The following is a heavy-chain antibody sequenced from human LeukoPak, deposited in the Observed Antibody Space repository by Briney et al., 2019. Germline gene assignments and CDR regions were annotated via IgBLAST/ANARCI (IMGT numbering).Heavy chain of an antibody. Sequence: GGSLRLSCAPSGFTFSSYWMSWVRQTPGKGLEWVANIKQDGSEKYYVDSVRGRFTISRDNAKNSLYLQMNSLRAEDTAVSYCARAWDYYYYMDVWGKGTTVTVSS. V-gene: IGHV3-7*01. CDR1: GFTFSSYW. CDR3: ARAWDYYYYMDV. CDR2: IKQDGSEK. J-gene: IGHJ6*03.